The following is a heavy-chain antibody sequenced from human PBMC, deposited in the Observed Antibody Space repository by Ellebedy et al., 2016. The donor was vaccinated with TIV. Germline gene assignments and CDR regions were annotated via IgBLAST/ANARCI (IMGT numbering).Heavy chain of an antibody. V-gene: IGHV3-7*01. D-gene: IGHD4-17*01. CDR1: GFTFSSYW. CDR3: ARDLGVTTVYYFDY. Sequence: GGSLRLSCAASGFTFSSYWMSWVRQAPGKGLEWVANIKEDGSAKYYVGSVKGRFTISRDNAKNSLYLQMNSLRAEDTAVYYCARDLGVTTVYYFDYWGQGTLVTVSS. CDR2: IKEDGSAK. J-gene: IGHJ4*02.